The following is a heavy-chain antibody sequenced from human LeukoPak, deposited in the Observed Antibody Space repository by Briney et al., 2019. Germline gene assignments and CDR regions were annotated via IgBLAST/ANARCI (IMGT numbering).Heavy chain of an antibody. CDR1: GGSISSYY. D-gene: IGHD3-10*01. CDR3: VRGPYGSSISNWFDP. V-gene: IGHV4-59*01. J-gene: IGHJ5*02. CDR2: IYYSGST. Sequence: PSETLSLTCTVSGGSISSYYWSWIRQPPGKRLEWIGYIYYSGSTNYNPSLKSRVTISVDTSKNQFSLNLRSVTAADTAVYYCVRGPYGSSISNWFDPWGQGLLVTVSS.